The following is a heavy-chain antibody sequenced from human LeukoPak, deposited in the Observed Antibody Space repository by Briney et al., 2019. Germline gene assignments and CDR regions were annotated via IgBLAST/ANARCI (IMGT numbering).Heavy chain of an antibody. J-gene: IGHJ5*02. CDR3: ARDMYYYSRTGFDP. CDR2: ISAYNGNT. CDR1: GYTFTNYD. D-gene: IGHD3-10*01. V-gene: IGHV1-18*01. Sequence: ASVKVSCKASGYTFTNYDINWVRQAPGQGLEWMGWISAYNGNTNYAQKLQGRVTMTTDTSTSTAYMELRSLRSDDTAVYYCARDMYYYSRTGFDPWGQGTLVTVSS.